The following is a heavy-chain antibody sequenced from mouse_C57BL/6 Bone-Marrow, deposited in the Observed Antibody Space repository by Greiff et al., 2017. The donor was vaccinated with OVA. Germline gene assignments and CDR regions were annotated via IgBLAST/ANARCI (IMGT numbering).Heavy chain of an antibody. V-gene: IGHV5-4*01. CDR2: ISDGGSYT. D-gene: IGHD2-2*01. CDR3: ARDGGYRFAY. CDR1: GFTFSSYA. J-gene: IGHJ3*01. Sequence: EVQLVESGGGLVKPGGSLKLSCAASGFTFSSYAMSWVRQTPEKRLEWVATISDGGSYTYYPANVKGRFTIARDNAKNNLYLQMSHLKSEDTAMYYCARDGGYRFAYWGQGTLVTVSA.